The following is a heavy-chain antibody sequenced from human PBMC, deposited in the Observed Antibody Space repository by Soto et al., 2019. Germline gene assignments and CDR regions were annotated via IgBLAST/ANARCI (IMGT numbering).Heavy chain of an antibody. J-gene: IGHJ4*02. CDR2: IYYSGST. V-gene: IGHV4-59*01. Sequence: SETLSLTCTVSGGSISSYYWSWIRQPPGKGLEWIGYIYYSGSTNYNPSLKSRGTISVDTSKNQFSLKLSSVTAADTAVYYCARVHLSSSGPYFDYWGQGTLVTVSS. D-gene: IGHD6-6*01. CDR3: ARVHLSSSGPYFDY. CDR1: GGSISSYY.